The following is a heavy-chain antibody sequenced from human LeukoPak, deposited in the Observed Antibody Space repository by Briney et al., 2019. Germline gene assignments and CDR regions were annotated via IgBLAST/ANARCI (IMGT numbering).Heavy chain of an antibody. Sequence: GGSLRLSCAASGFTFSDYYMTWIRQAPGKGLVWVSRINTDGSSTTYADSVKGRFTISRDNAKNMLYLQMNNLRVEDTAMYYCTKVQRGPNSAFDIWGQGTMVTVSS. CDR2: INTDGSST. CDR1: GFTFSDYY. V-gene: IGHV3-74*01. CDR3: TKVQRGPNSAFDI. D-gene: IGHD4/OR15-4a*01. J-gene: IGHJ3*02.